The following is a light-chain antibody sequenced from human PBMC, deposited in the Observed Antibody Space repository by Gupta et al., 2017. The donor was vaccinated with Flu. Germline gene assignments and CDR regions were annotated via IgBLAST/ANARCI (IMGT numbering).Light chain of an antibody. CDR3: MQYYSTPWT. V-gene: IGKV4-1*01. CDR1: QSVLYRSNNKNY. CDR2: WAS. Sequence: DIVMTQSPDSLAVSLCERATINCKSSQSVLYRSNNKNYLPWYQQKPRQPPKMLIYWASTRESGVPYRFSGSGSGTDSTLTISSLQAEDVADYYCMQYYSTPWTFGQGTKVEIK. J-gene: IGKJ1*01.